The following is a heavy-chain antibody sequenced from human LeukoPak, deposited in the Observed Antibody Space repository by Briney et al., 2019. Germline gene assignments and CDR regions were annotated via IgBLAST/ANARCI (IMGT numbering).Heavy chain of an antibody. CDR3: ARIKQSDYGDPIYYYGMDV. CDR1: GFTFSSYS. Sequence: GGSLRLSCAASGFTFSSYSMNWVRQAPGKGLEWVSSISSSSSYIYYADSVKGRFTISRDNAKNSLYLQMNSLRAEDTAVYYCARIKQSDYGDPIYYYGMDVWGQGTTVTVSS. V-gene: IGHV3-21*04. CDR2: ISSSSSYI. D-gene: IGHD4-17*01. J-gene: IGHJ6*02.